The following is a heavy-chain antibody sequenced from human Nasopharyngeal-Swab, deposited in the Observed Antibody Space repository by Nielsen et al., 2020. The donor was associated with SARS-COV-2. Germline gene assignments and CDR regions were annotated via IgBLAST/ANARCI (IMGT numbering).Heavy chain of an antibody. D-gene: IGHD5-18*01. J-gene: IGHJ4*02. V-gene: IGHV3-30*02. CDR3: AFSTTAIVTPSGC. CDR2: ILYDGSTK. CDR1: GFTFSRYV. Sequence: GGSLRLSCAASGFTFSRYVMPWVRQPPGKGLDWFAVILYDGSTKYYPDPVKGRFTISRDNSKNTLYLQMTSVRAEDTAVYYCAFSTTAIVTPSGCWGQGTLVTVYS.